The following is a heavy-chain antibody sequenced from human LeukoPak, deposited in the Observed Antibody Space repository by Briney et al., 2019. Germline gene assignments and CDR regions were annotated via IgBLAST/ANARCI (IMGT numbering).Heavy chain of an antibody. CDR2: INANSGTT. CDR1: GFAFSFYA. D-gene: IGHD6-19*01. Sequence: GGSLRLSCAASGFAFSFYAMSWLRQPPGKGLEWLSTINANSGTTSYAASVRGRFTISRDNSKNTLYLQVNTLRADDTATYYCAKPISGGLAVTADWFHPWGQGTLVVVSS. CDR3: AKPISGGLAVTADWFHP. V-gene: IGHV3-23*01. J-gene: IGHJ5*01.